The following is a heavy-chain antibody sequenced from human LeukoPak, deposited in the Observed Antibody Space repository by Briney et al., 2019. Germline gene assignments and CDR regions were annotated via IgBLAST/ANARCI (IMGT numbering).Heavy chain of an antibody. CDR1: GGSISSYY. J-gene: IGHJ6*02. CDR3: ARAVGSWQLNQYPRYYYGMDV. CDR2: IYYSGST. V-gene: IGHV4-59*01. D-gene: IGHD6-13*01. Sequence: SETLSLTCTVSGGSISSYYWSWIRQPPGKGLKWIGYIYYSGSTNYNPSLKSRVTISVDTSKNQFSLKLSSVTAADTAVYYCARAVGSWQLNQYPRYYYGMDVWGQGTTVTVSS.